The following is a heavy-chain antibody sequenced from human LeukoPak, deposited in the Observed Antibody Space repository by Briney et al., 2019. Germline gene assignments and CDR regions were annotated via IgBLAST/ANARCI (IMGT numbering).Heavy chain of an antibody. V-gene: IGHV3-48*03. CDR3: ARGLSSDYDFWSGPNY. CDR1: GFTFSSYE. J-gene: IGHJ4*02. Sequence: QPGGSLMLSCAASGFTFSSYEMNWVRQAPGKGLEWVPYISSSGSTIYYADSVKGRFTISRDNAKNSLYLQMNSLRAEDTAVYYCARGLSSDYDFWSGPNYWGQGTLVTVSS. D-gene: IGHD3-3*01. CDR2: ISSSGSTI.